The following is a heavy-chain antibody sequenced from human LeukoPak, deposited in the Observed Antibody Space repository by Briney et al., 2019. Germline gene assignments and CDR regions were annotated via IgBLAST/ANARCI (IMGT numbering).Heavy chain of an antibody. J-gene: IGHJ4*02. CDR2: IIPIFGTA. V-gene: IGHV1-69*06. CDR1: GGTFSSYA. Sequence: ASVKVSCKASGGTFSSYAISWMRQAPGQGLEWMGGIIPIFGTANYAQKFQGRVTITADKSTSTAYMELSSLRSEDTAVYYCARMFPRGYSYGHSDYWGQGTLVTVSS. CDR3: ARMFPRGYSYGHSDY. D-gene: IGHD5-18*01.